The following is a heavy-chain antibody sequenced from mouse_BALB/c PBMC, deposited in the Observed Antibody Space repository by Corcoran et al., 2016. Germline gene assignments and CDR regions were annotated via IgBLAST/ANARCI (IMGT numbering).Heavy chain of an antibody. J-gene: IGHJ3*01. CDR3: ARGYGNYVFAY. CDR2: IYPGSGNT. V-gene: IGHV1-84*02. D-gene: IGHD2-10*02. Sequence: QIQLQQSGPELVKPGASVKISCNASGDTFTDYYMNWVKQKPGQGLEGFGWIYPGSGNTKYNEKFKGKATLTVDTSSSPAYMQLSSLTSEDTAVYFCARGYGNYVFAYWGQGTLVTVSA. CDR1: GDTFTDYY.